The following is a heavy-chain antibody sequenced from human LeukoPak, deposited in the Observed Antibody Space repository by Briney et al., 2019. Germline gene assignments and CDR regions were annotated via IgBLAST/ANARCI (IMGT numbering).Heavy chain of an antibody. V-gene: IGHV3-11*04. J-gene: IGHJ3*02. Sequence: GGSLRLFCAASGFTFSDYYMSWIRQAPGKGLERVSYIRSSGSTIYYADSVKGRFTISRDNAKNSLYLQMNSLRAEDTAVYYCARDDTYSSSWYGSDAFDIWGQGTMVAVSS. D-gene: IGHD6-13*01. CDR3: ARDDTYSSSWYGSDAFDI. CDR2: IRSSGSTI. CDR1: GFTFSDYY.